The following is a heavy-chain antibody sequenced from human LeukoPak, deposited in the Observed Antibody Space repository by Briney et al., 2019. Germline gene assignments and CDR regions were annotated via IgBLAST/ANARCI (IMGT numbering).Heavy chain of an antibody. CDR2: IIPIFGTA. CDR3: AREATVTKVSLGCLDY. CDR1: GGTFSSYA. Sequence: ASVKVSCKASGGTFSSYAISWVRQAPGQGLEWMGGIIPIFGTANYANKFQGRVTITMDESTSTAYMELSSLRSEDTAVYYCAREATVTKVSLGCLDYWGQGTLVTVSS. J-gene: IGHJ4*02. D-gene: IGHD4-17*01. V-gene: IGHV1-69*05.